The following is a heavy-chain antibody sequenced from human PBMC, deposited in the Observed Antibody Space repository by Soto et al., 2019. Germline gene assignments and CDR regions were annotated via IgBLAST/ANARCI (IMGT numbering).Heavy chain of an antibody. CDR2: VDHSGRT. CDR1: GYYFNSDYN. Sequence: SETLSLTCAVSGYYFNSDYNWGWIRQPPGKGLEWIGSVDHSGRTYYRPSLRSRLTIFIDNSKNQLSLRLNSVTAADTAMYFCAKKGYYPSGKINLFDSWGPGTLVTVSS. D-gene: IGHD3-10*01. V-gene: IGHV4-38-2*01. CDR3: AKKGYYPSGKINLFDS. J-gene: IGHJ4*02.